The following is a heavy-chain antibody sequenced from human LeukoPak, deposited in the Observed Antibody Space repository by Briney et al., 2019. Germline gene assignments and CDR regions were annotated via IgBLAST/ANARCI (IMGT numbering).Heavy chain of an antibody. CDR2: VVSDGINT. Sequence: PGGSLRLSCAASGFTFSTYGMSWVRQAPGKGLEWVSAVVSDGINTAYADSVKGRFTISRDNSKNTLYLQLNSLRAEDTAVYYCAKGLAAGSQYFDYWGQGTLVTVSS. CDR3: AKGLAAGSQYFDY. D-gene: IGHD6-25*01. V-gene: IGHV3-23*01. J-gene: IGHJ4*02. CDR1: GFTFSTYG.